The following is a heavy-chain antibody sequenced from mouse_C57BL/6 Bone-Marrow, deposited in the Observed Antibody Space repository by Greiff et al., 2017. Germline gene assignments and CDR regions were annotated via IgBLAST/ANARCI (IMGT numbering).Heavy chain of an antibody. Sequence: VKLMESGAELARPGASVKLSCKASGYTFTSYGISWVKQRTGQGLEWIGEIYPRSGNTYYNEKFKGKATLTADKSSSTAYMELRSLTSEDSAVYFCARNYGSSYAWFAYWGQGTLVTVSA. CDR2: IYPRSGNT. D-gene: IGHD1-1*01. J-gene: IGHJ3*01. CDR3: ARNYGSSYAWFAY. V-gene: IGHV1-81*01. CDR1: GYTFTSYG.